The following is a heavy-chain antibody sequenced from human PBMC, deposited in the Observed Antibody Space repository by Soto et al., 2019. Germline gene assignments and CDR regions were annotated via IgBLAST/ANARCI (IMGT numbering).Heavy chain of an antibody. D-gene: IGHD2-2*01. J-gene: IGHJ4*02. CDR3: AGRSPATVGRPYFDY. CDR2: INHSGRT. V-gene: IGHV4-34*01. CDR1: GGSFSGYY. Sequence: QVQLQQWGAGLLKPSETLSLTCAVYGGSFSGYYWSWIRQPPGKGLEWIGEINHSGRTNYNPSLKSRVTISVDTSKNQFSLKLSSVTAADTAVYYCAGRSPATVGRPYFDYWGQGTLVTVSS.